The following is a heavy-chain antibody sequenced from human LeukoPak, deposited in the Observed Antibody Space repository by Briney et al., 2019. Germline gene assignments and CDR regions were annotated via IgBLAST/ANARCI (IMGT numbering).Heavy chain of an antibody. CDR2: ISSSRSTI. J-gene: IGHJ4*02. CDR3: ASGHYDIVS. Sequence: GGSLRLSYAASGFIFSSNSMNWVRQAPGKGLEWVAYISSSRSTIYYADSVKGRFTISRDEAKNSLYLQMNSLRTEDTAVYYCASGHYDIVSWGQGTLVTVSS. CDR1: GFIFSSNS. D-gene: IGHD3-9*01. V-gene: IGHV3-48*01.